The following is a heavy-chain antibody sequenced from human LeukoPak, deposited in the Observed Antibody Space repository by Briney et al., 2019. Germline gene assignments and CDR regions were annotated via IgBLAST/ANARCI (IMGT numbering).Heavy chain of an antibody. Sequence: PGGSLRLSCAASGFTFSAYGMSWFRQAPGKGLEWVSAITYSSCNTYYADSVKGRFTISRDNSKNTLYLQMDSLRAEDTALYYCAKDGTGCGGDCYSDYWGQGTLVTVSS. V-gene: IGHV3-23*01. CDR3: AKDGTGCGGDCYSDY. CDR2: ITYSSCNT. D-gene: IGHD2-21*02. CDR1: GFTFSAYG. J-gene: IGHJ4*02.